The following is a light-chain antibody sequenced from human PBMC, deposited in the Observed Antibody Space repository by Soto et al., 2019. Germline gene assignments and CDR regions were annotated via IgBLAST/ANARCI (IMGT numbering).Light chain of an antibody. CDR2: DVS. J-gene: IGLJ1*01. Sequence: QSALTQPASVSGSPGQSITISCTGTSSDVGGYNYVSWYQQHPDKAPKLMIYDVSNRPSGFSNRFSGSKSGNTASLTISGLHSEDEAYYYCSSYTSSSTRVFGTGTKLTVL. CDR1: SSDVGGYNY. CDR3: SSYTSSSTRV. V-gene: IGLV2-14*01.